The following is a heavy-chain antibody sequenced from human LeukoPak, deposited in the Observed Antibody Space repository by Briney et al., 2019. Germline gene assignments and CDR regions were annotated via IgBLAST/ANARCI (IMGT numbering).Heavy chain of an antibody. J-gene: IGHJ4*02. CDR2: IYHSGST. Sequence: SETLSLTCAVSGYSISSGYYWGWIRQPPGKGLEWIGSIYHSGSTYYNPSLKSRVTISVDTSKNQFSLKLSSVTAADTAAYYCARICSSTSCYTSTTDYWGQGTLVTVSS. CDR3: ARICSSTSCYTSTTDY. CDR1: GYSISSGYY. D-gene: IGHD2-2*02. V-gene: IGHV4-38-2*01.